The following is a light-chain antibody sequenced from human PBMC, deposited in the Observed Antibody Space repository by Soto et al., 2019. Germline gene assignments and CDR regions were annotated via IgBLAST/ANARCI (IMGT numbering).Light chain of an antibody. V-gene: IGLV1-44*01. CDR3: AAWDDSLNGHI. J-gene: IGLJ1*01. Sequence: CVLTPPHSTSGTPRERGTLSCSGSSSNIGSNSVHWFQQVPGTAPKPLIYSSNQRPSGVPERFSGSKSGTSASLAISGLQSEDEADYYCAAWDDSLNGHIFGTGTKVTVL. CDR2: SSN. CDR1: SSNIGSNS.